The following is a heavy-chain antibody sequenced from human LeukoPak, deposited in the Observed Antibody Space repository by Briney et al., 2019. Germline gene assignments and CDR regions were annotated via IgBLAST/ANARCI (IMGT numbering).Heavy chain of an antibody. CDR1: GFTFSSYG. V-gene: IGHV3-30*18. CDR3: ANQRGHGNYNYYYGMDV. CDR2: ISYDGSNK. D-gene: IGHD6-25*01. J-gene: IGHJ6*02. Sequence: PGRSLRLSCAASGFTFSSYGMHWVRQAPGKGLEWVAVISYDGSNKYYADSVKGRFTISRDKSKNTLYLQMNSLRAEDTAVYYCANQRGHGNYNYYYGMDVWGQGTTVTVSS.